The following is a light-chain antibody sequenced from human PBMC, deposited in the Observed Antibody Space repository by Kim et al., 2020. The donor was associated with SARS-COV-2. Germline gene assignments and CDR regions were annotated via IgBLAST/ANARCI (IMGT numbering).Light chain of an antibody. CDR1: QGISNY. CDR3: LQHNDDPRT. J-gene: IGKJ1*01. Sequence: DIQMTQSPSAMSASVGDRVTITCRASQGISNYLAWSQQKTGKVAKRLIYAASSLQSGVPSRFSGSGSGTEFTLTISSLQPEDFATDYCLQHNDDPRTFGQGTKVDIK. V-gene: IGKV1-17*03. CDR2: AAS.